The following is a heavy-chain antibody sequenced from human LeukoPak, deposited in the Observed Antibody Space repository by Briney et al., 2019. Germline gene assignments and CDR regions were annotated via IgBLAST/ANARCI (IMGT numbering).Heavy chain of an antibody. V-gene: IGHV4-30-4*02. D-gene: IGHD3-10*01. CDR2: IYYSGST. J-gene: IGHJ4*02. Sequence: SETLSLTCTVSGGSISSGDYYWSWIRQPPGKGLEWIGYIYYSGSTYYNPSLKSRVIISVDTSKNQFSLKLRSVTAADTAVYFCTGRPSYHGSHYFDYWGQGTLVTVSS. CDR1: GGSISSGDYY. CDR3: TGRPSYHGSHYFDY.